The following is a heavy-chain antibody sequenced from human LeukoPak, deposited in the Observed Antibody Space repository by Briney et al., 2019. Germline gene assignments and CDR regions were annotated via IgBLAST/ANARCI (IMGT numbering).Heavy chain of an antibody. CDR2: ISGSGGST. Sequence: GGSLRLSCAASGFTVSSKYMSWVRRAPGKGLEWVSAISGSGGSTYYADSVKGRFTISRDNSKNTLYLQMNSLRAEDTAVYYCAKEPPADTYFDYWGQGTLVTVSS. CDR1: GFTVSSKY. V-gene: IGHV3-23*01. J-gene: IGHJ4*02. CDR3: AKEPPADTYFDY. D-gene: IGHD5-18*01.